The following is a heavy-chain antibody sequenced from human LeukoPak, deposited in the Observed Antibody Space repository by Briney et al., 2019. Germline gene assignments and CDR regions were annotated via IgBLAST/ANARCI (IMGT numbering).Heavy chain of an antibody. Sequence: PGGSLRLSCAASEFIFSAYAMHWVRQAPGKGLEWVAVISYDERNTYYADSVKGRFTISRDNSKNTLYLQMNSLRADDTAVYYCARGGVVGGTTQYYYYYGMDVWGQGTTVTVSS. CDR2: ISYDERNT. CDR3: ARGGVVGGTTQYYYYYGMDV. J-gene: IGHJ6*02. CDR1: EFIFSAYA. V-gene: IGHV3-30*01. D-gene: IGHD1-26*01.